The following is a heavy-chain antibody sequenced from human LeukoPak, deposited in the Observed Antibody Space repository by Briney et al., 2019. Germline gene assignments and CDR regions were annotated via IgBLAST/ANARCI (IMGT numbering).Heavy chain of an antibody. CDR1: GFTFSGSA. CDR3: AKVLKAGIGSIYSSSSGFDY. D-gene: IGHD6-6*01. CDR2: IRSKANSYAT. V-gene: IGHV3-73*01. J-gene: IGHJ4*02. Sequence: SGGSLRLSCAASGFTFSGSAMHWVRQASGKGLEWVGRIRSKANSYATAYAAPVKGRFTISRDNSKNTLYLQMNSLRAEDTAVYYCAKVLKAGIGSIYSSSSGFDYWGQGTLVTVSS.